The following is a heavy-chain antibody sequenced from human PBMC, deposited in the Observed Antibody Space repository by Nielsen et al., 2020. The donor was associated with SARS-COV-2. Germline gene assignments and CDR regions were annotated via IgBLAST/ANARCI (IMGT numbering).Heavy chain of an antibody. CDR3: ARRLSSGTYTPDY. V-gene: IGHV3-21*01. D-gene: IGHD1-26*01. CDR1: RFTFSSYS. CDR2: ISSSSSYI. J-gene: IGHJ4*02. Sequence: GESLKISCAASRFTFSSYSMNWVRQAPGKGLEWVSSISSSSSYIYYADSVKGRFTISRDNAKNSLYLQMNGLTVEDTAVYYCARRLSSGTYTPDYWGQGTLVTVSS.